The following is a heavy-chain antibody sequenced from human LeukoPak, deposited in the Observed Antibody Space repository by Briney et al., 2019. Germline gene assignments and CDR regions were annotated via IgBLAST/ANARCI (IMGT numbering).Heavy chain of an antibody. Sequence: GGSLRLSCAASGFTFSSHVMSWGRQAPGKGLEWVSAISGGGDRIYYADSVKGRFTISRDNSENTLYLQMNSLRAEDTAVYYCAKYSYGLYYFDYWGQGTLVTVSS. J-gene: IGHJ4*02. CDR1: GFTFSSHV. CDR2: ISGGGDRI. V-gene: IGHV3-23*01. CDR3: AKYSYGLYYFDY. D-gene: IGHD5-18*01.